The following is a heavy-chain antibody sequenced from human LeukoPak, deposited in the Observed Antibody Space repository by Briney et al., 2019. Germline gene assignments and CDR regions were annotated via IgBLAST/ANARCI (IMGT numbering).Heavy chain of an antibody. D-gene: IGHD3-10*01. CDR2: INPNSGGT. V-gene: IGHV1-2*02. J-gene: IGHJ6*02. Sequence: ASVKVSCKASGYTFTGYYMHWVRQAPGQGLEWMGCINPNSGGTNYAQKFQGRVTMTRDTSISTAYMELSRLGSDDTAVFYCARDLIWFGESSGGMDVWGQGSTVTVSS. CDR3: ARDLIWFGESSGGMDV. CDR1: GYTFTGYY.